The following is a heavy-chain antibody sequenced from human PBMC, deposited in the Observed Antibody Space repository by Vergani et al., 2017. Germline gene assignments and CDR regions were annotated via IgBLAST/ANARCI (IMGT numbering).Heavy chain of an antibody. CDR3: ARAPSSWSRYYYYYYYMDV. Sequence: QLQLQESGPGLVKPSETLSLTCTVSGGSISSSSYYWGWIRQPPGKGLEGIGSIYYSGSTNYNPSLKSRVTISVDTSKNQFSLKLSSVTAADTAVYYCARAPSSWSRYYYYYYYMDVWGKGTTVTVSS. D-gene: IGHD2-8*02. J-gene: IGHJ6*03. CDR1: GGSISSSSYY. V-gene: IGHV4-39*07. CDR2: IYYSGST.